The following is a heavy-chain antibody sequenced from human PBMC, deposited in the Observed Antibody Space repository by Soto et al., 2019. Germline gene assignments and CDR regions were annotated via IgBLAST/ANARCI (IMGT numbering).Heavy chain of an antibody. Sequence: GGSLRLSCAASGFTFSSYAMHWVRQAPGKGLEWVAVISYDGSNKYYADSVKGRFTISRDNSKNTLYLQMNSLRAEDTAVYYCARDRPLDYWGQGPLVTVSS. J-gene: IGHJ4*02. V-gene: IGHV3-30-3*01. CDR3: ARDRPLDY. CDR2: ISYDGSNK. CDR1: GFTFSSYA.